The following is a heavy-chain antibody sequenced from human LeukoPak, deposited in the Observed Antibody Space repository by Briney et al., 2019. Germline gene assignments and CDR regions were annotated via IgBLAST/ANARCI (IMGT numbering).Heavy chain of an antibody. CDR2: ISSSSSYI. Sequence: GGSLRLSCAASGFTFSSYSMNWVRQAPGKGLEWVSSISSSSSYIYYADSVKGRFTISRDNSKNTLYLQMNSLRAEDTAVYYCARGLYCGGDCYRPRAEYFQHWGQGTLVTVSS. D-gene: IGHD2-21*02. J-gene: IGHJ1*01. V-gene: IGHV3-21*01. CDR1: GFTFSSYS. CDR3: ARGLYCGGDCYRPRAEYFQH.